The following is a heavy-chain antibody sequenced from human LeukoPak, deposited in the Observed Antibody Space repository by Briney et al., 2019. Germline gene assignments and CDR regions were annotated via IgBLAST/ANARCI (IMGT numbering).Heavy chain of an antibody. CDR2: IYTSGST. CDR3: ARETAYCGGDCYSLYYYYMDV. CDR1: GGSISSYY. J-gene: IGHJ6*03. Sequence: SETLSLTCTVSGGSISSYYWSWIRQPAGKGLEWIGRIYTSGSTNYNPSLKSRVTMSVDTSKNQFSLKLSSVTAADTAVYYCARETAYCGGDCYSLYYYYMDVWGKGTTVTISS. D-gene: IGHD2-21*02. V-gene: IGHV4-4*07.